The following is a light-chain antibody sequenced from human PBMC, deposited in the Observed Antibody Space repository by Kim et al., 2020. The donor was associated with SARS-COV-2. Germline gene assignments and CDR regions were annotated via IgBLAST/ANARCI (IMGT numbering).Light chain of an antibody. CDR2: YDS. Sequence: APGKTARITCGGNNIRSKSVTWYQQKPGQAPVLVIYYDSDRPSGIPERFSGSNSGNTATLTISRVEAGDEADYYCQVWDSSSDHVVFGGGTQLTVL. J-gene: IGLJ2*01. CDR3: QVWDSSSDHVV. V-gene: IGLV3-21*04. CDR1: NIRSKS.